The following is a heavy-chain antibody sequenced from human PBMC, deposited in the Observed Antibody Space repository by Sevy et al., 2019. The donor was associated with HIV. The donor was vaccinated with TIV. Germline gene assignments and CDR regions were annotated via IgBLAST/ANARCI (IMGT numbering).Heavy chain of an antibody. D-gene: IGHD1-26*01. CDR2: IDAGNGNT. CDR3: VRANSGDYPSRGYFDY. CDR1: GYTFTSYA. Sequence: ASVKVSCKASGYTFTSYAFHWVRQAPGQGLEWMGWIDAGNGNTKYSQKFQGRVTLTRETSASTAYMELSSLRSEDTVVYYCVRANSGDYPSRGYFDYWGQGTLVTVSS. J-gene: IGHJ4*02. V-gene: IGHV1-3*01.